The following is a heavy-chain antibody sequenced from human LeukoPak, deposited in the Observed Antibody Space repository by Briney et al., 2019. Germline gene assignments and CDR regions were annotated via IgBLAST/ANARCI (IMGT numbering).Heavy chain of an antibody. J-gene: IGHJ4*02. D-gene: IGHD6-19*01. CDR1: GGTFSSYA. Sequence: ASVKVSCKASGGTFSSYAISWVRRAPGQGLEWMGRIIPILGIANYAQKFQGRVTITADKSTSTAYMELSSLRSEDTAVYYCARTPLGSSVVRGFDYWGQGTLVTVSS. CDR3: ARTPLGSSVVRGFDY. CDR2: IIPILGIA. V-gene: IGHV1-69*04.